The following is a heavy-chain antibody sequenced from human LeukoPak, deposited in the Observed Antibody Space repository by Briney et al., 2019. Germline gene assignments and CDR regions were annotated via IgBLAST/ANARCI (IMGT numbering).Heavy chain of an antibody. CDR3: ARGVYYFDY. V-gene: IGHV4-39*07. Sequence: SETLSLTCTVSGGSISDSDYYWGWIRQTPGKGLEWIGSSNYGGSTNYNPSLKSRVTISVDTSKNQLSLKLSSVTAADTAVYYCARGVYYFDYWGQGTLVTVSS. CDR2: SNYGGST. J-gene: IGHJ4*02. CDR1: GGSISDSDYY.